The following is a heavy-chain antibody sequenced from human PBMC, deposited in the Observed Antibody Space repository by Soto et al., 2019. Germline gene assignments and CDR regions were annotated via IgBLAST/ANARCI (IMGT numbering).Heavy chain of an antibody. Sequence: ASVKVSCKASGYTFTSYDINWVRQATGQGLEWMGWMNPNSGNTGYAQKFQGRVTMTRNTSIRTAYMELSSLRSEDTAVYYCARVGRFRAAAGKRDDYYYGMDVWGQGTTVTVSS. CDR2: MNPNSGNT. CDR1: GYTFTSYD. CDR3: ARVGRFRAAAGKRDDYYYGMDV. J-gene: IGHJ6*02. D-gene: IGHD6-13*01. V-gene: IGHV1-8*01.